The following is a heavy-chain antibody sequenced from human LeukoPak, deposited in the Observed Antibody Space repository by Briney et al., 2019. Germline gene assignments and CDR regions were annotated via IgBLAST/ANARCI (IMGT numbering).Heavy chain of an antibody. Sequence: ASVKVSCKASGYTFTGYYMHWVRQAPGQGLEWMGWINPNSGGTNYAQKFQGRVTMTRNTSISTAYMELSSLRSEDTAVYYCARGRRARSSSSQNWFDPWGQGTLVTVSS. CDR2: INPNSGGT. CDR1: GYTFTGYY. D-gene: IGHD6-13*01. CDR3: ARGRRARSSSSQNWFDP. J-gene: IGHJ5*02. V-gene: IGHV1-2*02.